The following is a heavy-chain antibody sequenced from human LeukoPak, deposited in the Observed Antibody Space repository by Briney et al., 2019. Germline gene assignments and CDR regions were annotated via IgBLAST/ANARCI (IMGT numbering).Heavy chain of an antibody. J-gene: IGHJ5*02. Sequence: PSETLSLTCTVSGGSISSSSYYWGWIRQPPGKGLEWIGSIYYSGSTYYNPSLKSRVTISVDTSKNQFSLKLSSVTAADTAVYYCARRLRFLEWLRFDPWGQGTLVTVSS. D-gene: IGHD3-3*01. V-gene: IGHV4-39*01. CDR3: ARRLRFLEWLRFDP. CDR1: GGSISSSSYY. CDR2: IYYSGST.